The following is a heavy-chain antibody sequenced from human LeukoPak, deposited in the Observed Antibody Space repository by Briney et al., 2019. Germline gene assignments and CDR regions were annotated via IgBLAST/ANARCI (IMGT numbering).Heavy chain of an antibody. CDR3: ARVPLSRGDGYNCSY. Sequence: GASVKVSCKASGYTFTKYGMSWVRQAPGQGLEWMGWINTNTGNPRYAQGFTGRFVFSLDTSLSTAYLQISSLKAEDTAVYYCARVPLSRGDGYNCSYWGQGTLVTVSS. V-gene: IGHV7-4-1*02. CDR2: INTNTGNP. J-gene: IGHJ4*02. D-gene: IGHD5-24*01. CDR1: GYTFTKYG.